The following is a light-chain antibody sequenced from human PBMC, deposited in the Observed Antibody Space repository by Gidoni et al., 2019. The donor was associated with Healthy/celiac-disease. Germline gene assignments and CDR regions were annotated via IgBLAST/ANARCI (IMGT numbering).Light chain of an antibody. CDR3: RQRSTWRT. V-gene: IGKV3-11*01. J-gene: IGKJ3*01. CDR1: QSVSSY. CDR2: DAS. Sequence: EIALTQSPATLSLCPGERATLSCRASQSVSSYLDWYQQKPGQAPRLHVYDASNRATGIPARFSGSGSGTDFTLTISSLEPVDFADCYCRQRSTWRTFGHGTRVDIK.